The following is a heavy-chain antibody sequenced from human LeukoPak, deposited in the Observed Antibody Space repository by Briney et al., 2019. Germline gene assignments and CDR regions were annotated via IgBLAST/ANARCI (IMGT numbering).Heavy chain of an antibody. J-gene: IGHJ4*02. CDR1: GGSFSGYY. CDR2: ISHSGRT. V-gene: IGHV4-34*01. CDR3: ARLDDEVGIDY. Sequence: SETLSLTCAVYGGSFSGYYWNWLRQSPGKGLEWIGEISHSGRTIYNPSLKSRVTISVDMSMNQFSLRLSSVTAADTAVYYCARLDDEVGIDYWGQGTLVAVSS. D-gene: IGHD1-26*01.